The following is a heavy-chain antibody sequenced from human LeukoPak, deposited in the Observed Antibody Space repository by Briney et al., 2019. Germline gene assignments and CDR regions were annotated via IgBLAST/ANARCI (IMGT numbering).Heavy chain of an antibody. CDR2: IYLSGST. V-gene: IGHV4-30-2*03. J-gene: IGHJ3*02. CDR1: GGSISSGGYS. CDR3: ARPSPDNIAAAAPFAFDI. D-gene: IGHD6-13*01. Sequence: SQTLSLTCAVSGGSISSGGYSWSWIRQPPGKGLEWIGYIYLSGSTYYNPSLKSRVTISVDTSRNQFSLKLSSVTAADTAVYYCARPSPDNIAAAAPFAFDIWGQGTMVTVSS.